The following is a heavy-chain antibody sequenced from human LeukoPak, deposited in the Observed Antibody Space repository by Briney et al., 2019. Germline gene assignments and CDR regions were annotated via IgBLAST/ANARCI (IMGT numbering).Heavy chain of an antibody. CDR2: IKQDESER. CDR1: GFSFSSYW. CDR3: AKIRESIWQACFDY. D-gene: IGHD6-6*01. V-gene: IGHV3-7*03. J-gene: IGHJ4*02. Sequence: GGSLRLSCEGSGFSFSSYWMTWVRQSPGKGPEWVANIKQDESERYTVDSVKGRFTISRDNAKNSVYLHMNSLRAEDTAVYYCAKIRESIWQACFDYWGQGTLVTISS.